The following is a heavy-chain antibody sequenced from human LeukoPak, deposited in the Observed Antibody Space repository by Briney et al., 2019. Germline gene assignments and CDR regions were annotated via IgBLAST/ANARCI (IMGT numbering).Heavy chain of an antibody. CDR1: GFTISANF. D-gene: IGHD6-13*01. V-gene: IGHV3-66*01. CDR3: ARDLSGYSFGFGGDL. Sequence: GGSLRLSCAASGFTISANFMSWVRQAPGKGLEWVSVMYSVGSTFYADSVKGRFTISRDAYKNTLDLQMDSLRVDDTAVYYCARDLSGYSFGFGGDLWGQGTLVTVSS. J-gene: IGHJ4*02. CDR2: MYSVGST.